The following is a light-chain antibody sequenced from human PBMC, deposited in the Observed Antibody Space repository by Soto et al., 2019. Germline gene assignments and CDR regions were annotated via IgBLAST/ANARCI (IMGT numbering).Light chain of an antibody. V-gene: IGLV1-40*01. CDR3: QSFDSNLIALV. Sequence: QSVLTQPPSVSGAPGQRVSISCTGSSSNIGAGFDVHWYQQLPGTAPKLLIYGNDDRPSGVPDRFSGSKSGTSASLVITGLQAEDEADYYCQSFDSNLIALVCGGGTKLTVL. CDR1: SSNIGAGFD. J-gene: IGLJ3*02. CDR2: GND.